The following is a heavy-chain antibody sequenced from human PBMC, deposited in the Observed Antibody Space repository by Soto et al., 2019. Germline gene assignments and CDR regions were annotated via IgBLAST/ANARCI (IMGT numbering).Heavy chain of an antibody. Sequence: ASVKVSCKASGYTFTSYGISWVRQAPGQGLEWMGWISAYNGNTNYAQKLQGRVTMTTDTSTGTAYMELRSLRSDDTAVYYCARDRDIVVVPAAISNYYYGMDVWGQGTTVTVSS. CDR1: GYTFTSYG. CDR3: ARDRDIVVVPAAISNYYYGMDV. J-gene: IGHJ6*02. CDR2: ISAYNGNT. V-gene: IGHV1-18*04. D-gene: IGHD2-2*02.